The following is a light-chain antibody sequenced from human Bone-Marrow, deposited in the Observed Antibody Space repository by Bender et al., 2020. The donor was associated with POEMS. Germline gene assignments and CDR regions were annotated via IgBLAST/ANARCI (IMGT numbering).Light chain of an antibody. Sequence: SYELTQPPSVSVSPGQTARVTCSGDALPNQYAYWYQHKPGQSPVLVIYEDDKRASGIPERISGSNSGNTATLTISGTQALDEADYYCQAWDSNTYVFGTGTKVTVL. V-gene: IGLV3-1*01. J-gene: IGLJ1*01. CDR1: ALPNQY. CDR2: EDD. CDR3: QAWDSNTYV.